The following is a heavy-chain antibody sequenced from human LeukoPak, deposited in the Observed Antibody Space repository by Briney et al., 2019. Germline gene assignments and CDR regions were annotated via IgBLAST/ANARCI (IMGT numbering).Heavy chain of an antibody. CDR1: EYTFTGYY. J-gene: IGHJ4*02. CDR2: INPNSGDT. V-gene: IGHV1-2*02. CDR3: ARGGVITLDY. D-gene: IGHD3-10*01. Sequence: GASVKVSCKASEYTFTGYYMHWVRQAPGQGREWMAWINPNSGDTHYAQRFQGRVTMTRDTSISTAYMELSSLRSDDTAVYYCARGGVITLDYWGQGTLVTVSS.